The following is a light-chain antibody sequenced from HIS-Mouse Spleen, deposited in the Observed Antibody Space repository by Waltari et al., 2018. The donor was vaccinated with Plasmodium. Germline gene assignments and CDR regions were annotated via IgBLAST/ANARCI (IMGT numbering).Light chain of an antibody. CDR1: ALPKKY. V-gene: IGLV3-10*01. J-gene: IGLJ3*02. CDR3: YSTDSSGNHRV. CDR2: EDS. Sequence: SYELTQPPSVSVSPGQTARITCSGDALPKKYAYWYQQKSGQAPVLVIYEDSKRPSGSPVRFSGSRAGTIATLTSSGAQVEDEADYYCYSTDSSGNHRVFGGGTKLTVL.